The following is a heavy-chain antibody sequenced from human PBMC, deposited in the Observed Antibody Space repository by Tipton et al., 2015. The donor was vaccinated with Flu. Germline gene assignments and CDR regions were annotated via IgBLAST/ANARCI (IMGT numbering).Heavy chain of an antibody. J-gene: IGHJ3*02. Sequence: LSLTCTVSGGSISSSSYYWGWIRQPPGKGLEWIGSIYYSGSTYYNPSLKSRVTISVDTSKNQFSLKLSSVTAADTAVYYCARDYDILTGPGAFDIWGQGTMVTVSS. D-gene: IGHD3-9*01. V-gene: IGHV4-39*07. CDR1: GGSISSSSYY. CDR2: IYYSGST. CDR3: ARDYDILTGPGAFDI.